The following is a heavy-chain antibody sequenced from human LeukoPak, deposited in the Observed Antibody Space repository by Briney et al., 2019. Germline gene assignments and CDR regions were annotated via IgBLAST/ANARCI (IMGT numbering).Heavy chain of an antibody. CDR2: ISWDGGST. V-gene: IGHV3-43*01. D-gene: IGHD2-21*01. CDR1: GFTFDDYT. Sequence: GGSLRLSCAASGFTFDDYTMHWVRQAPGKGLEWVSLISWDGGSTYYADSVKGRFTISRDNSKNSLYLQMNSLRTEDTALYYCAKDRCGGDCYRRSAEYFQHWGQGTLVTVSS. J-gene: IGHJ1*01. CDR3: AKDRCGGDCYRRSAEYFQH.